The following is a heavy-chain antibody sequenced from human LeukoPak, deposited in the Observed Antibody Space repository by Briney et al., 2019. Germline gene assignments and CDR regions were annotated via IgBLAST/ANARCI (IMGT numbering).Heavy chain of an antibody. D-gene: IGHD6-13*01. Sequence: ASVKVSCKASGYTFTSYDINWVRQATGQGLEWMGWMNPNSGNTGYAQKFQGRVTMTRNTSISTAYMELSSLRSEDTAVYYCARAFTGYSSSWSRYYYYYGMDVWGQGTTVTVSS. CDR2: MNPNSGNT. V-gene: IGHV1-8*01. J-gene: IGHJ6*02. CDR3: ARAFTGYSSSWSRYYYYYGMDV. CDR1: GYTFTSYD.